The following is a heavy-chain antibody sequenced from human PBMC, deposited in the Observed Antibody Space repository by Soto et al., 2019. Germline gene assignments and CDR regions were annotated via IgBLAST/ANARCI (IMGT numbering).Heavy chain of an antibody. J-gene: IGHJ6*03. V-gene: IGHV1-3*01. CDR1: GYTFTSYA. D-gene: IGHD6-19*01. CDR2: INAGNGNT. Sequence: QVQLVQSGAEVKKPGASVKVSCKASGYTFTSYAMHWVRQAPGQRLEWMGWINAGNGNTKYSQKFQGRVTITRDTSASTAYMELSSLRSEDTAVYYCARDRSIAVAPYYYYMDVWGKGTTVTVSS. CDR3: ARDRSIAVAPYYYYMDV.